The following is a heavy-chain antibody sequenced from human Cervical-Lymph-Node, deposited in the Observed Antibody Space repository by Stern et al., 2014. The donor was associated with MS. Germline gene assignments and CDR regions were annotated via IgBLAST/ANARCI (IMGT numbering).Heavy chain of an antibody. D-gene: IGHD3-10*01. CDR1: GFTFSSYW. V-gene: IGHV3-7*01. CDR3: ARDPAGSYNGWHY. J-gene: IGHJ4*02. CDR2: IKEDGSAE. Sequence: EVQLVESGGDLVQPGGSLRLSCAASGFTFSSYWMSWVRQAPGKGLEWVANIKEDGSAEFYVDSVKGRFTISRDNAKNSLYLQMNSLRAEDTALYYCARDPAGSYNGWHYWGQGTLVTVSS.